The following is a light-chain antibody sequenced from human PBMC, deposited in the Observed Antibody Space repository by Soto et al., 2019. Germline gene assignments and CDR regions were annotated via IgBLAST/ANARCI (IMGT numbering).Light chain of an antibody. CDR2: DAS. CDR1: QSVSSY. CDR3: QKYYSVLT. V-gene: IGKV3-11*01. J-gene: IGKJ5*01. Sequence: EIVLTQSPSTLSLSPGEIATLSCRARQSVSSYLAWYQQKPGQAPRLLIYDASNRATGIPARFSGSGSGTDFTLTIISLQPEDVATYCCQKYYSVLTFGQGTRLEI.